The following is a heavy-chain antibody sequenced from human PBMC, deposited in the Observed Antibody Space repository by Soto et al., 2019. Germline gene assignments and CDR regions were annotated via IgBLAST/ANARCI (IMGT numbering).Heavy chain of an antibody. CDR3: ARDKAYGLDV. CDR1: EFAFNTYW. CDR2: INGDGITR. V-gene: IGHV3-74*01. Sequence: EVQLVESGGGLVQPGGSLRLSCAASEFAFNTYWMHWVRQVPGKGLEWVSRINGDGITRTYADSVKGRFTISRDNAGNILYLQMNSLRAEDTAVYYCARDKAYGLDVWGQGTTVTVSS. J-gene: IGHJ6*02.